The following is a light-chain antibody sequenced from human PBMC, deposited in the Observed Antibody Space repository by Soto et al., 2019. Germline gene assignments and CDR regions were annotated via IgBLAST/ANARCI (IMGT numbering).Light chain of an antibody. V-gene: IGKV3-20*01. CDR3: RQYGRLLEFP. CDR2: GAS. J-gene: IGKJ4*01. Sequence: GLPQTQGTLSLSPWERATLSCRASQTVISNFLACYQEKPGQGPRLLIYGASTRATGIPDRFSGSGSGTDFTLTISRLDPEDFAVHYCRQYGRLLEFPVAGGTKVAIK. CDR1: QTVISNF.